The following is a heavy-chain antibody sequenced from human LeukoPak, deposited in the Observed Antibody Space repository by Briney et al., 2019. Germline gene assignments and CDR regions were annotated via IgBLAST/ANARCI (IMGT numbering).Heavy chain of an antibody. CDR1: GFTFSSYG. Sequence: GGSLRLSCAAPGFTFSSYGMSWVRQAPGKGLEWVSAISGSGGSTYYADSVKGRFTISRDNSKSTVSLQMSSLRAEDTALYYCVRDLHWGGFDVWGQGTMVTVSS. CDR2: ISGSGGST. D-gene: IGHD7-27*01. CDR3: VRDLHWGGFDV. J-gene: IGHJ3*01. V-gene: IGHV3-23*01.